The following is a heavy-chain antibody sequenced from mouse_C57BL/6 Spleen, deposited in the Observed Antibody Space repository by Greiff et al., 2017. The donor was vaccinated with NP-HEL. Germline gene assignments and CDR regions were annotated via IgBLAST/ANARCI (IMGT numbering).Heavy chain of an antibody. V-gene: IGHV5-17*01. CDR1: GFTFSDYG. D-gene: IGHD2-1*01. CDR3: ARPSTMGWYFDV. CDR2: ISSGSSTI. J-gene: IGHJ1*03. Sequence: EVQRVESGGGLVKPGGSLKLSCAASGFTFSDYGMHWVRQAPEQGLEWVAYISSGSSTIYYADTVKGRFTFSRDNAKNTLFLQMTSLKSEDTAMYYCARPSTMGWYFDVWGTGTTVTVSS.